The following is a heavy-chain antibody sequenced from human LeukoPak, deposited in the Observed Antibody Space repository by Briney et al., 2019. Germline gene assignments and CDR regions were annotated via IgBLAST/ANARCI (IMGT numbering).Heavy chain of an antibody. CDR3: GRVAQPGPIDY. CDR1: GGSISSSSYY. D-gene: IGHD1/OR15-1a*01. CDR2: IYYSGST. Sequence: SETLSLTCTVSGGSISSSSYYWGWIRQPPGKGLEWIGSIYYSGSTYYNPSLKSRVTISVDTSKNQFSLKLSSVTAADTAVYYWGRVAQPGPIDYWGKGTLVTVSS. J-gene: IGHJ4*02. V-gene: IGHV4-39*07.